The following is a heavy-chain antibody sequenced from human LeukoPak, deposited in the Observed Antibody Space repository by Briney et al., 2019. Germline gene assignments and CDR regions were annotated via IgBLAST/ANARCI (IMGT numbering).Heavy chain of an antibody. CDR1: GYTFTSYG. J-gene: IGHJ5*02. CDR2: ISAYNGNT. V-gene: IGHV1-18*01. CDR3: ARTFPRRISIAAAGWFDP. D-gene: IGHD6-13*01. Sequence: ASVKVSCKASGYTFTSYGISWVRQAPGQGLEWMGWISAYNGNTNYAQKLQGRVTMTTDTSTSTAYMELSSLRSEDTAVYYCARTFPRRISIAAAGWFDPWGQGTLVTVSS.